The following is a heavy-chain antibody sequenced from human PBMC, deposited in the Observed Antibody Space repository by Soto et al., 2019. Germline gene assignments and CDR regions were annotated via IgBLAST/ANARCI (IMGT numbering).Heavy chain of an antibody. CDR1: AFSLSTGGVG. Sequence: QITLKESGPTLVKPTQTLTLTCTFSAFSLSTGGVGVGWIRQPPGKALEWLALIYWDDDKRYSPSLRSRLTITKDTSKNQVVLTMTNMDPVDTATYYCIQSRCGGDCLQSYASHYYYGMDVWGQGTTLTVSS. J-gene: IGHJ6*02. CDR2: IYWDDDK. V-gene: IGHV2-5*02. D-gene: IGHD2-21*02. CDR3: IQSRCGGDCLQSYASHYYYGMDV.